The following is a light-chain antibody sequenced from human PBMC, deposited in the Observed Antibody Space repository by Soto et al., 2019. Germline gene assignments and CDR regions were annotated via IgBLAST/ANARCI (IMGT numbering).Light chain of an antibody. V-gene: IGLV2-14*01. CDR1: SSDVGGYDY. CDR3: SSYSISTANL. CDR2: EVS. J-gene: IGLJ1*01. Sequence: QSALTQPASVYGSPGQSITISCTGTSSDVGGYDYVSWYQLHPGKAPKLMVFEVSTRPSGVSYRFSGSKSGNTASRTISGLQAEDEADYFCSSYSISTANLFGTGTKVTVL.